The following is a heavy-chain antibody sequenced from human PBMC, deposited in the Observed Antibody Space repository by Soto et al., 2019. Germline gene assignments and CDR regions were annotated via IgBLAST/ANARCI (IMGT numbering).Heavy chain of an antibody. CDR2: INPNSGGT. CDR3: ARDGGGGEHYGDYEGGAFDI. D-gene: IGHD4-17*01. J-gene: IGHJ3*02. V-gene: IGHV1-2*04. CDR1: GYTFTGYY. Sequence: QVQLVQSGAEVKKPGASVKVSCKASGYTFTGYYMHWVRQAPGQGLEWMGWINPNSGGTNYAQKFQGWVTMTRDTSISTADVEVSRQRSDDTAVYYCARDGGGGEHYGDYEGGAFDIWGQGTMVTVSS.